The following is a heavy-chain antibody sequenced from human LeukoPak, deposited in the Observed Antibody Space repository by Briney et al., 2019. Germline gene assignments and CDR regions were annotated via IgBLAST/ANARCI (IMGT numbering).Heavy chain of an antibody. Sequence: PSETLSLTCTVSGGSISSYYYSWLRQPPGKGLEWIGYVYYSGGTNYNPSLKSRVTISIDTSKNQFSLNLSSVTAADTAVYYCARVGGDYGDYDYWGQGTLVTVSS. CDR2: VYYSGGT. CDR1: GGSISSYY. V-gene: IGHV4-59*01. J-gene: IGHJ4*02. D-gene: IGHD4-17*01. CDR3: ARVGGDYGDYDY.